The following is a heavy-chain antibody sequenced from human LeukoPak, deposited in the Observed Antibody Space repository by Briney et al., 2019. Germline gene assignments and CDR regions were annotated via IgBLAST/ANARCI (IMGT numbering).Heavy chain of an antibody. CDR1: GLTVSSNY. CDR2: IYSGGST. D-gene: IGHD3-10*01. V-gene: IGHV3-66*01. Sequence: GGSLRLSCIASGLTVSSNYMTWVRQAPGKGLEWVSIIYSGGSTYYADSVKGRFTISRDNSKNTLYLQMNSLRAEDTAVYYCARGGAMIRGVFDYWGQGTLVTVSS. CDR3: ARGGAMIRGVFDY. J-gene: IGHJ4*02.